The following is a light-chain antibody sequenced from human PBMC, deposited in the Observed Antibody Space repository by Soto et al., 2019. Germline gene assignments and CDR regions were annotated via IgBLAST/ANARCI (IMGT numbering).Light chain of an antibody. CDR1: QSVSSN. CDR2: GAS. V-gene: IGKV3-15*01. J-gene: IGKJ2*01. Sequence: EIVMTQSPATLSVSPGERATLSCRASQSVSSNLAWYQQKPGQAPRLLIYGASTRATGIPARFSGSGSGTEFTLNISNLQSEDFAVYYCQQYNNWPPMYTFGQGTKLEIK. CDR3: QQYNNWPPMYT.